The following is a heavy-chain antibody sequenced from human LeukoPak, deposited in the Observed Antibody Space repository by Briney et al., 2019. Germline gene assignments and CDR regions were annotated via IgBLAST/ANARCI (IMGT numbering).Heavy chain of an antibody. CDR1: GGSISSYY. J-gene: IGHJ3*02. Sequence: SETLSLTCTVSGGSISSYYWSWIRQPPGKGLEWIGYIYHSGSTYYNPSLKSRVTISVDRSKNQFSLKLSSVTAADTAVYYCASTCGGDCYDAFDIWGQGTMVTVSS. V-gene: IGHV4-59*12. D-gene: IGHD2-21*02. CDR3: ASTCGGDCYDAFDI. CDR2: IYHSGST.